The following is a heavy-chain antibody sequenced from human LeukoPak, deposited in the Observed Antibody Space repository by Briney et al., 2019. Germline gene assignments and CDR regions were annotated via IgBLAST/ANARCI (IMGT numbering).Heavy chain of an antibody. J-gene: IGHJ3*02. CDR3: ARELGYCSGGSCGAFDI. CDR1: GGSISSSSYY. D-gene: IGHD2-15*01. CDR2: IYYSGST. V-gene: IGHV4-39*07. Sequence: SETLSLTCTVSGGSISSSSYYWGWIRQPPGKGLEWIGSIYYSGSTNYNPSLKSRVTISVDTSKNQFSLKLSSVTAADTAVYYCARELGYCSGGSCGAFDIWGQGTMVTVSS.